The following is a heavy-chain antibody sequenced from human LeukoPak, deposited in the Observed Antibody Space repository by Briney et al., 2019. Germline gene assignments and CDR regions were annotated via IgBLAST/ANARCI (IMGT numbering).Heavy chain of an antibody. CDR3: ALFEVVVGSTQDF. V-gene: IGHV4-34*08. Sequence: LRLSCTASGFTFGDYAMSWIRQTPGKGLEWIAEINHNGGTNYNPSFKSRATISLDRSKSQFSLKMNSVTAADTAVYYCALFEVVVGSTQDFWSQGTLVTVSS. CDR1: GFTFGDYA. J-gene: IGHJ4*02. CDR2: INHNGGT. D-gene: IGHD2-15*01.